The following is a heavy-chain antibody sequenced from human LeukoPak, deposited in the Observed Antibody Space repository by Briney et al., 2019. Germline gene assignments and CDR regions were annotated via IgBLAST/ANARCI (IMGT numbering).Heavy chain of an antibody. CDR1: GFTFSSYA. J-gene: IGHJ4*02. V-gene: IGHV3-30*04. Sequence: PGRSLRLSCAASGFTFSSYAMHWVRQAPGKGLEWVAVISYDGSNKYYADSVKGRFTISRDNSKNTLYLQMNSLRAEDTAVYYCARDRGTKGIFDYWGQGTLVTVSS. CDR3: ARDRGTKGIFDY. CDR2: ISYDGSNK. D-gene: IGHD1-26*01.